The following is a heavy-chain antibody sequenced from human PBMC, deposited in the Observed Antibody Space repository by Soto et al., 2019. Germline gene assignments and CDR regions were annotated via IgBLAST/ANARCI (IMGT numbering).Heavy chain of an antibody. Sequence: EVQLVESGGDLVQPGGSLRLSCAASGFAFSSYWMSWARQAPGKGLGWVAVIKQDGSETYYVDSVKGRFTISRDNGKNSLYLQMNSLRAEDTAVYFCVADWGQLSGAWGQGILVTVSS. V-gene: IGHV3-7*03. CDR2: IKQDGSET. CDR1: GFAFSSYW. CDR3: VADWGQLSGA. D-gene: IGHD3-16*01. J-gene: IGHJ5*02.